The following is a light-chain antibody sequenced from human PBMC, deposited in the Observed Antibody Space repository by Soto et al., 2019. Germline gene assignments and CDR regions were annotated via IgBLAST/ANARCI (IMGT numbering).Light chain of an antibody. Sequence: IVMTQPEASLSGSRGQRATRSCRATPRVRSYLPWYQQKPGQAPRRLIYNASNRATGIPDRFSGSGSGTDFTLTISRLEPQDFAVYYCQQYGSSGTFGQGTKV. CDR3: QQYGSSGT. J-gene: IGKJ1*01. V-gene: IGKV3-20*01. CDR2: NAS. CDR1: PRVRSY.